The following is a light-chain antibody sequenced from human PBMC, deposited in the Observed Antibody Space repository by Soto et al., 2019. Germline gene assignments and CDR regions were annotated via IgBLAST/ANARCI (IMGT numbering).Light chain of an antibody. CDR3: TSYTSDNRSYV. V-gene: IGLV2-14*01. CDR1: SSGVGGYNY. CDR2: EVS. Sequence: QSALTQPASVSGSPGQSITISCTGTSSGVGGYNYVSWYQLHPGKAPKLMIYEVSNRPSGVSNRFSGSKSANTASLTISGLQADDEAHYYCTSYTSDNRSYVFGTGTKVTVL. J-gene: IGLJ1*01.